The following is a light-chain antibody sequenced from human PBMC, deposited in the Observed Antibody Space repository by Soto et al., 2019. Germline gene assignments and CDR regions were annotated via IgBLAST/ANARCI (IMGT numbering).Light chain of an antibody. J-gene: IGKJ4*01. V-gene: IGKV3-15*01. CDR2: GAS. CDR1: QSVSSN. Sequence: EIVMTQSPATLSVSPGERATLSCRASQSVSSNLSWYQQKPGQAPRLLIYGASTRATGIPARLSGSGSGTEFTLTISSLQSEDFAAYYCQQYNNWPPLTFGGGTKVEIK. CDR3: QQYNNWPPLT.